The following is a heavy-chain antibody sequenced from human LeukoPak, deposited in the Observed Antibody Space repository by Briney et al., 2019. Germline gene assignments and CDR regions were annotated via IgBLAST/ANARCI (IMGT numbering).Heavy chain of an antibody. CDR2: ISGSGGRT. CDR3: ANRVPSRGSGV. Sequence: QAGGSLRLSCAASGFTFSSYAMSWVREAPGKRREWGSGISGSGGRTNYADSVKGRFTISRDNSKNPLYLQMNSLRAEDTAVYYCANRVPSRGSGVWGQGTLVTVSS. CDR1: GFTFSSYA. V-gene: IGHV3-23*01. J-gene: IGHJ3*01. D-gene: IGHD3-10*01.